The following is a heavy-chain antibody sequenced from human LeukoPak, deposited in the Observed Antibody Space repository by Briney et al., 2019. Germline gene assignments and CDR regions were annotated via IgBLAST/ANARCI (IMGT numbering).Heavy chain of an antibody. CDR2: IPYDGSNK. V-gene: IGHV3-30*02. Sequence: GGSLRLSCAASGFTFSSYGMHWVRQAPGKGLEWVAVIPYDGSNKYYADSVKGRFTISRDNSKNTLYLQMNSLRAEDTAVYYCAKDRGTPNEYYFDYWGQGTLVTVSS. CDR3: AKDRGTPNEYYFDY. D-gene: IGHD1-1*01. CDR1: GFTFSSYG. J-gene: IGHJ4*02.